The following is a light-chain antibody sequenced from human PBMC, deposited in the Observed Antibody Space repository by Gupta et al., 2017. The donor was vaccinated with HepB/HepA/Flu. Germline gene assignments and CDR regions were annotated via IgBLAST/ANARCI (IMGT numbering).Light chain of an antibody. Sequence: EVVLTQSPATLSLSPGERATLSCRASQSVNSYLAGYQQRPGQAPRLLLYSASSRATGIRDRFMGSGSGTDFTRTRSSVEPEDFEVYDCQPRGTFGQGTKVEIK. CDR1: QSVNSY. J-gene: IGKJ1*01. CDR2: SAS. CDR3: QPRGT. V-gene: IGKV3-11*01.